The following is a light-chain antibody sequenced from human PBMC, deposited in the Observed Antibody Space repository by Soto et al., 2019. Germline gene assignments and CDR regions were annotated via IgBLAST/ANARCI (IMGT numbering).Light chain of an antibody. CDR3: QQLNSYHSIT. CDR2: AAS. CDR1: PGISSY. V-gene: IGKV1-9*01. Sequence: DIQMTQSPSTLSASVGDRVTITCRASPGISSYFAWYHQKPGKAPQLLIYAASTLQSGVPSRFSGSGSGTEFTLTISSLQPEDFATYYCQQLNSYHSITFGQGTRLEIK. J-gene: IGKJ5*01.